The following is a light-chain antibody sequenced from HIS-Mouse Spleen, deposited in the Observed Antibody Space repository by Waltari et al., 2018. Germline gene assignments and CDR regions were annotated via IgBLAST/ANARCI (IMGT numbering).Light chain of an antibody. CDR1: RSAVGRYNP. J-gene: IGLJ2*01. CDR2: EGS. Sequence: QSALTQPASVSGSPGQSLTISCPGTRSAVGRYNPVSWYQHPPGKAPKLMIYEGSKRPSGVSNRFSGSKSGNTASLTISGLQAEDEADYYCCSYAGSVVFGGGTKLTVL. V-gene: IGLV2-23*01. CDR3: CSYAGSVV.